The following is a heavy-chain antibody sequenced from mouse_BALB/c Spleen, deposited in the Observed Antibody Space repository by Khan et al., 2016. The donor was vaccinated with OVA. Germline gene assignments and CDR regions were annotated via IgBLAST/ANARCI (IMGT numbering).Heavy chain of an antibody. D-gene: IGHD2-10*02. V-gene: IGHV2-6-5*01. CDR3: AKGVWSYYYAFDY. CDR1: GFSLTDYG. Sequence: QVQLKQSGPGLVAPSQSLSITCTVSGFSLTDYGVSWIRQPPGKGLEWLGVIWGGGSTYYNSALKSRLSICKDNSKSQVFLKMNSLQTDDAAMYYCAKGVWSYYYAFDYWGQGTSVTVSS. CDR2: IWGGGST. J-gene: IGHJ4*01.